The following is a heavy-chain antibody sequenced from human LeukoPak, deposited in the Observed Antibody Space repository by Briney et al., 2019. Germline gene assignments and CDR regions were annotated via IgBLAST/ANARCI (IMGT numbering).Heavy chain of an antibody. CDR1: GFTISSNY. CDR2: IYSGGST. CDR3: ARDYYYDSSGYTYYFDY. D-gene: IGHD3-22*01. J-gene: IGHJ4*02. Sequence: GGSLRLSCAASGFTISSNYMSWVRQAPGKGLEWVSVIYSGGSTYYADSVKGRFTISRDNSKNTLYLQMNSLRAEDTAVYYCARDYYYDSSGYTYYFDYWGQGTLVTVSS. V-gene: IGHV3-66*01.